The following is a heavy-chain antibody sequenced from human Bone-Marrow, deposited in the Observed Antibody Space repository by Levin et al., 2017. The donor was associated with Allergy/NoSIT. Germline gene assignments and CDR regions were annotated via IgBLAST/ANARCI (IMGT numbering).Heavy chain of an antibody. J-gene: IGHJ4*02. V-gene: IGHV4-39*07. D-gene: IGHD6-13*01. CDR1: GGSISSNSNY. CDR2: IYYNGGT. CDR3: ERDLDQCDSQGYS. Sequence: PSETLSLTCSVSGGSISSNSNYWGWIRQPPGKGLEWIGRIYYNGGTYYNPSLKSRVTISPDTSKNHFYLRLTSVTAADTAVYYCERDLDQCDSQGYSWGRGILVTVSS.